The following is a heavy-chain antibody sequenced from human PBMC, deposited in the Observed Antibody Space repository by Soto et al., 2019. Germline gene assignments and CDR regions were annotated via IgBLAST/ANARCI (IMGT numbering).Heavy chain of an antibody. J-gene: IGHJ6*02. CDR1: GGSISSSSYY. CDR3: ARLGTVSSSGDYSCSGMDV. D-gene: IGHD6-6*01. CDR2: IYYSGST. Sequence: QLQLQESGPGLVKPSETLSLTCTVSGGSISSSSYYWGWIRQPPGKGLEWIGSIYYSGSTYYNPSLKMRVHISVDTSKNQFSLKLRSVTAADTAVYYCARLGTVSSSGDYSCSGMDVWGQRPTPTASS. V-gene: IGHV4-39*01.